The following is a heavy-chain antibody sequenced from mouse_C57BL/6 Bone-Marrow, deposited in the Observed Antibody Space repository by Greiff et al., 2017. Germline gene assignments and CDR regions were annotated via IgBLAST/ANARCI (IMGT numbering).Heavy chain of an antibody. CDR1: GFTFTVYY. Sequence: EVKLVESGGGLLQPGGSLSLSWAASGFTFTVYYMSWVRQPPGKALEWLGFIRNKANGYTTEYSASVKGRFTISRDNSQSILYLQMNALRAEDSATYYCARSTVVSPAGFAYWGQVTLVTVSA. J-gene: IGHJ3*01. CDR2: IRNKANGYTT. V-gene: IGHV7-3*01. D-gene: IGHD1-1*01. CDR3: ARSTVVSPAGFAY.